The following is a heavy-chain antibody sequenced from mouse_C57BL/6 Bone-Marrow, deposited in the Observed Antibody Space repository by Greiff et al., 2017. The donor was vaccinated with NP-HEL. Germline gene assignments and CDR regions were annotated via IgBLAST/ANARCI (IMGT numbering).Heavy chain of an antibody. D-gene: IGHD2-5*01. V-gene: IGHV1-64*01. CDR2: IHPNSGST. J-gene: IGHJ4*01. Sequence: QVHVKQPGAELVKPGASVKLSCKASGYTFTSYWMHWVKQRPGQGLEWIGMIHPNSGSTNYNEKFKSKATLTVDKSSSTAYMQLSSLTSEDSAVYYCARAGAYYSNYKIYYAMDYWGQGTSVTVSS. CDR1: GYTFTSYW. CDR3: ARAGAYYSNYKIYYAMDY.